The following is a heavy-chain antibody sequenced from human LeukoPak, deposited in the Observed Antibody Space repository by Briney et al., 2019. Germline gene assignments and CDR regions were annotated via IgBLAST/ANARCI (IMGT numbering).Heavy chain of an antibody. CDR1: GFTFSSYA. Sequence: GGSLRLSCAASGFTFSSYAMMWVRQAPGKGLEWVSAISGSGGSTYYADSVKGRFTISRDNSKNTLYLQMNSLRAEDTAVYYCARRSPYYDSSGYYLDYWGQGTLVTVSS. V-gene: IGHV3-23*01. CDR3: ARRSPYYDSSGYYLDY. J-gene: IGHJ4*02. D-gene: IGHD3-22*01. CDR2: ISGSGGST.